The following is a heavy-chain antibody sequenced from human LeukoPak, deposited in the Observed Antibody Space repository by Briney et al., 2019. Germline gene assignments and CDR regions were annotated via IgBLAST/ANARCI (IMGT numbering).Heavy chain of an antibody. D-gene: IGHD3-10*01. Sequence: GGSLRLSCAASGFTFSSYAMSWIRQAPGKGLEWVSAISGSGGSTYYADSVKGRFTISRDNSKNTLYLQMNSLRAEDTAVYYCAKDPMVRGVIGYYFDYWGQGTLVTVSS. CDR3: AKDPMVRGVIGYYFDY. CDR1: GFTFSSYA. V-gene: IGHV3-23*01. J-gene: IGHJ4*02. CDR2: ISGSGGST.